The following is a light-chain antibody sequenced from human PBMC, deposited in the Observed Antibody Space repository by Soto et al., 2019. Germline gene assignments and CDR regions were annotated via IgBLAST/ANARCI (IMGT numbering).Light chain of an antibody. CDR3: QQYGSSSWT. CDR2: DAS. V-gene: IGKV1-5*01. CDR1: QSINSW. Sequence: DIQMTQSPSTLSASVGDRVTITCRASQSINSWLAWYQQKPGKAPQILIYDASTLKSGVPSRFSGSGSGTDFTLTISRLEPEDFAVYYCQQYGSSSWTFGQGTKVDIK. J-gene: IGKJ1*01.